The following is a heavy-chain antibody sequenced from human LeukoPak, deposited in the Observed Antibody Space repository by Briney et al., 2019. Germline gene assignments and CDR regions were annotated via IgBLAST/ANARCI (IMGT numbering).Heavy chain of an antibody. D-gene: IGHD5-12*01. CDR2: IYYSGST. V-gene: IGHV4-31*03. Sequence: SQTLSLTCTVSGGSISSGGYYWSWIRQHPGKGLEWIGYIYYSGSTYYNPSLKSRVTISVDTSKNQFSLKLSSVTAADTAVYYCARGAGYSGHDYYYGMDVWGQGTTVTVSS. CDR3: ARGAGYSGHDYYYGMDV. CDR1: GGSISSGGYY. J-gene: IGHJ6*02.